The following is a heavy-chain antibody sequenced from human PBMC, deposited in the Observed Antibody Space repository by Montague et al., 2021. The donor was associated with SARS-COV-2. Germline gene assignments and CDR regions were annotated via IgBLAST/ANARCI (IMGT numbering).Heavy chain of an antibody. CDR3: ARVSRGSYYNWFDP. D-gene: IGHD1-26*01. CDR1: GFTFSRYA. V-gene: IGHV3-30-3*01. J-gene: IGHJ5*02. CDR2: ISYDGSNK. Sequence: SLSLSCATSGFTFSRYAMHWVRQAPGKGLEWVAVISYDGSNKYYADSVKGRFTIPRDNSKNTLYLQMNSLRAEDTAVYYCARVSRGSYYNWFDPWGQGTLVTVSS.